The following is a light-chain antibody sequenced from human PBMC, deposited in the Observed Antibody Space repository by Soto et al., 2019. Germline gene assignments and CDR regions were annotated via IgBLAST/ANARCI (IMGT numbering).Light chain of an antibody. J-gene: IGKJ4*01. CDR2: GAS. V-gene: IGKV3-20*01. CDR3: QQYSRTPLT. Sequence: ENVLTQSPGTLSLSPGERATLSCRASQSVSSGDLAWYQQKPGQAPRLLIYGASSRATGIPDRFSGSGSGTDFTLTISRLEPEDFAVYYCQQYSRTPLTFGGGTKVEIK. CDR1: QSVSSGD.